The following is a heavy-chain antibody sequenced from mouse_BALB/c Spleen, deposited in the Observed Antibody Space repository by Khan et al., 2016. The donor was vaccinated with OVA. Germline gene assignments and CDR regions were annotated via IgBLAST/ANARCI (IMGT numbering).Heavy chain of an antibody. Sequence: EVELVESGGGLVKPGGSLKLSCAASGFTFSSYTMSWVRQTPEKRLEWVATISSGGDNTYYPDSVKGRFTISRDNAKQNLYMQMSSLRSGDTALYYCARSNYGNFAHWGQGTLVTVSA. CDR1: GFTFSSYT. CDR2: ISSGGDNT. V-gene: IGHV5-9*03. J-gene: IGHJ3*01. D-gene: IGHD2-1*01. CDR3: ARSNYGNFAH.